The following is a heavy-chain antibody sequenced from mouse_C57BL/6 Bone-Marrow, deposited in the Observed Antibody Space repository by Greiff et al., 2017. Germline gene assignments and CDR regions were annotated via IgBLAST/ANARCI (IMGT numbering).Heavy chain of an antibody. CDR2: IRLKSDNYAT. CDR1: GFTFSNYW. J-gene: IGHJ1*03. V-gene: IGHV6-3*01. CDR3: SPRGDWYFDV. Sequence: EVTLVESGGGLVQPGGSMKLSCVASGFTFSNYWMNWVRQSPEKGLEWVAQIRLKSDNYATHYAESVKGRFTISRDDSKSSVYLQMNNLRAEDTGMYYCSPRGDWYFDVWGTGTTVTGSS.